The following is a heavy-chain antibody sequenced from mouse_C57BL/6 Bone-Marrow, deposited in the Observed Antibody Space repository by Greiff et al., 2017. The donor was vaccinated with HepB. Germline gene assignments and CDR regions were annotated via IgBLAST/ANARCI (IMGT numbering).Heavy chain of an antibody. Sequence: VQLQQSGPELVKPGASVKISCKASGYTFTDYYMNWVKQSHGKSLEWIGDINPNNGGTSYNQKFKGKATLTVDKSSSTAYMALRSLTSEDSAVYYCARTLLYYFDYWGQGTTLTVSS. CDR2: INPNNGGT. CDR1: GYTFTDYY. CDR3: ARTLLYYFDY. J-gene: IGHJ2*01. D-gene: IGHD2-10*01. V-gene: IGHV1-26*01.